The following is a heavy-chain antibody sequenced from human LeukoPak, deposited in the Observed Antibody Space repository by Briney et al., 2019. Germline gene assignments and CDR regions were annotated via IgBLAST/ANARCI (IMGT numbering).Heavy chain of an antibody. Sequence: ASVKVSCKASGYSFSGNYIHWVRQAPAQGLEWMGWINAKTGSTNYAEKLQGRVTMTRDTSISTCYMELSRLRSDDVAVYYCARSSGGSGRWGDNWFDSWGQGTLVIVSS. D-gene: IGHD3-10*01. V-gene: IGHV1-2*02. CDR1: GYSFSGNY. J-gene: IGHJ5*01. CDR2: INAKTGST. CDR3: ARSSGGSGRWGDNWFDS.